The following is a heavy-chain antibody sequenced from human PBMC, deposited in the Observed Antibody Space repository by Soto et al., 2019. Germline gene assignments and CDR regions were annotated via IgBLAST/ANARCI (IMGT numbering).Heavy chain of an antibody. V-gene: IGHV4-30-4*08. J-gene: IGHJ4*02. D-gene: IGHD3-3*01. Sequence: QVQLQESGPGLLKPSQTLSLTCSVSGGSISSSGYHWSRIRQPPGKGLEWIGFVYYTGNTYYNPSLKSRVTISVDTSKNQFSLKLSSVTAADTAVYYCARSDFWSGYYTDYWGQGTLVTVSS. CDR1: GGSISSSGYH. CDR2: VYYTGNT. CDR3: ARSDFWSGYYTDY.